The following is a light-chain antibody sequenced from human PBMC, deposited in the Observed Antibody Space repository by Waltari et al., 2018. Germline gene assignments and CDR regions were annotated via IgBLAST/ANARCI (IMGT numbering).Light chain of an antibody. Sequence: IVLTQSPRTLSLSPGEGATLSCRTSQTISTTYLAWYQQKPGQAPTLIIYGAFTMATSIPDRVTGSGSGTDFSLTSSSLEPEDFARYYWQKYDVSPLTFGGGPKVEIK. CDR3: QKYDVSPLT. CDR1: QTISTTY. J-gene: IGKJ4*01. V-gene: IGKV3-20*01. CDR2: GAF.